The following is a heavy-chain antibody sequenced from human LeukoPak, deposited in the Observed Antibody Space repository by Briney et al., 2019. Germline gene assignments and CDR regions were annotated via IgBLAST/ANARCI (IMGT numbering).Heavy chain of an antibody. Sequence: PGGSLRLSCAASGFTFSSYGMHWVRQAPGKGLEWVAFIRYDGSNKYYADSVKGRFTISRDNSKNTLYLQMNSLRAEDTAVYYCAKDRGSSGWYDAFDIWGQGTMVTVSS. D-gene: IGHD6-19*01. J-gene: IGHJ3*02. V-gene: IGHV3-30*02. CDR2: IRYDGSNK. CDR3: AKDRGSSGWYDAFDI. CDR1: GFTFSSYG.